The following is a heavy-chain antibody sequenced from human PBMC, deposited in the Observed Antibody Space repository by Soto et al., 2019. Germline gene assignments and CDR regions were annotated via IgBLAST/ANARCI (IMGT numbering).Heavy chain of an antibody. V-gene: IGHV1-18*01. J-gene: IGHJ6*02. D-gene: IGHD6-13*01. Sequence: ASVKVSCKASGYTFTSYGISWVRQAPGQGLEWMGWISAYNGSTNYAQKLQGRVTMTTDTSTSTAYMELRSLRSDDTAVYYCARDSSSWYSLYYYYYGMDVWGQGTTVTVSS. CDR1: GYTFTSYG. CDR2: ISAYNGST. CDR3: ARDSSSWYSLYYYYYGMDV.